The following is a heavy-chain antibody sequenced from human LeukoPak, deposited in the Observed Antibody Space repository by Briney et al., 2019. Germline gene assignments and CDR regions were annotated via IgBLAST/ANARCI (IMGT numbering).Heavy chain of an antibody. CDR1: GFTISNYN. D-gene: IGHD3-10*01. CDR2: ISTSGII. CDR3: ARDDPNWDPSSYYFDS. V-gene: IGHV3-48*02. Sequence: PGGSLRLSCAASGFTISNYNMDWARQAPGKGLEWISYISTSGIIYYADSVRGRFTISRDNAKNSLYLQMNSLRDEDTAVYYCARDDPNWDPSSYYFDSWGQGVLVTVSS. J-gene: IGHJ4*02.